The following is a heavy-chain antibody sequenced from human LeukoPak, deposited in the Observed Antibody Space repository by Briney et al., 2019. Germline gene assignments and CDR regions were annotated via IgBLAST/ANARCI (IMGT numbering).Heavy chain of an antibody. CDR2: FDPEDGKT. J-gene: IGHJ6*02. D-gene: IGHD6-13*01. Sequence: EAPVKVSCKVSGYTLTELSMFWVRQAPGKGLEWMGSFDPEDGKTVYAQKFQGRVTMTEDTSTDTAYMELSSLRSEDTAVYYCATGYLVTAGLMDVWGQGTTVTVSS. CDR3: ATGYLVTAGLMDV. CDR1: GYTLTELS. V-gene: IGHV1-24*01.